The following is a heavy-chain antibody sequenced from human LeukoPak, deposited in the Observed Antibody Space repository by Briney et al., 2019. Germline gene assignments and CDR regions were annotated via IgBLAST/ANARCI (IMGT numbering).Heavy chain of an antibody. CDR2: IYSGGST. Sequence: GGSLRLSCAASGFTVSSNYMRWVRQAPGKGLEWVSVIYSGGSTYYADSVKGRFTISRHNSKNTLYLQMNSLRAEDTAVYYCARDWNGDYAGRGAFDIWGQGTMVTVTS. CDR3: ARDWNGDYAGRGAFDI. V-gene: IGHV3-53*04. CDR1: GFTVSSNY. J-gene: IGHJ3*02. D-gene: IGHD4-17*01.